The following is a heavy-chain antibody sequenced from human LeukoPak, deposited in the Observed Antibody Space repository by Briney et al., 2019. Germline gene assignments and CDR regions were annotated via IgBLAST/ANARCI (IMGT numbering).Heavy chain of an antibody. CDR2: IYSGGST. J-gene: IGHJ6*03. D-gene: IGHD6-13*01. V-gene: IGHV3-66*01. CDR1: EFSVGSNY. CDR3: ARDRVGQQLVGRKYYYYYMDV. Sequence: GSLRLSCAASEFSVGSNYMTWVRQAPGKGLEWVSLIYSGGSTYYADSVKGRFTISRDNSKNALYLQMNSLRAEDTAVYYCARDRVGQQLVGRKYYYYYMDVWGKGTTVTISS.